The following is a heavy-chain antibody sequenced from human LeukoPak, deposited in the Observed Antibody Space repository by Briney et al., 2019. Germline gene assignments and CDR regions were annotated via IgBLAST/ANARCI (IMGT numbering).Heavy chain of an antibody. J-gene: IGHJ4*02. CDR3: TRMLVDGVTAIRGRYFDY. Sequence: SETLSLTCTVSGYSISSGYYWGWIRQPPGKGLEWIGSMYHSGSTYYNPSLKSRVAMSVDTSKNQFSLNLSSVTAADTAVYYCTRMLVDGVTAIRGRYFDYWGRGTQVTVSS. V-gene: IGHV4-38-2*02. CDR2: MYHSGST. D-gene: IGHD2-21*02. CDR1: GYSISSGYY.